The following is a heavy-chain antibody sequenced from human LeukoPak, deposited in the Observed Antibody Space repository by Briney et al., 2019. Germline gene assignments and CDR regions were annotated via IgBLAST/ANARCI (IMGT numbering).Heavy chain of an antibody. CDR1: GFTVRSNY. J-gene: IGHJ3*02. CDR2: IYSGGST. Sequence: GGSLSLSCAPSGFTVRSNYMSWVRQAPGKGLEWVSVIYSGGSTYYADSVKGRFTISRDNSKNTLYLQMNSLRAEDTAVYYCARVFSHREGAFDIWGQGTMVTVSS. CDR3: ARVFSHREGAFDI. D-gene: IGHD1-26*01. V-gene: IGHV3-66*02.